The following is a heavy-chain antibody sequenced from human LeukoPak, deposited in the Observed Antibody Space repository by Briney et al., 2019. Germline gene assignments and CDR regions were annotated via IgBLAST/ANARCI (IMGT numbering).Heavy chain of an antibody. CDR2: IYYPGST. Sequence: PSETLSLTCTVSGGSISNYYWSWIRQPPGKGLEWIGYIYYPGSTNYNPSLKSRVTISVDTSKNQFSLKLSSVTAADTAVYYCAREDYYDSSGYLYWGQGTLVTVSS. D-gene: IGHD3-22*01. V-gene: IGHV4-59*01. J-gene: IGHJ4*02. CDR3: AREDYYDSSGYLY. CDR1: GGSISNYY.